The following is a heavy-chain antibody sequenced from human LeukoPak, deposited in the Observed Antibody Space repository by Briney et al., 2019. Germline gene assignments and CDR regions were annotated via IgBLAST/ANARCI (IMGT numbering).Heavy chain of an antibody. Sequence: AGGSLRLSCAASGFIFSTYWMMWARQAPGKGLEWVVNMKGDGSEIHYVDSVKGRFTISRDNAKNSLYLQMNSLRPEDTAVYYCARPAYTAAYDLWGQGTMVTVSS. J-gene: IGHJ3*01. V-gene: IGHV3-7*01. CDR1: GFIFSTYW. CDR2: MKGDGSEI. D-gene: IGHD3-16*01. CDR3: ARPAYTAAYDL.